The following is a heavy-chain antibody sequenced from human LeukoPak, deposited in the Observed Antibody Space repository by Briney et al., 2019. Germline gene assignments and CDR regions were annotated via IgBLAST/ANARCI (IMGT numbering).Heavy chain of an antibody. CDR3: XXXXXXTXXXXXXXXXXXXXXXXXXXXXXXXXXXXYF. V-gene: IGHV3-21*01. J-gene: IGHJ2*01. CDR1: GFTFSSYS. CDR2: ISSSYSYI. Sequence: GGSLRLSCAASGFTFSSYSMTWVRQAPGKGLEWVSSISSSYSYIYYADSVKGRFTISRDNAKNSLYLQMNSLRAEDTAFYYXXXXXXXTXXXXXXXXXXXXXXXXXXXXXXXXXXXXYF.